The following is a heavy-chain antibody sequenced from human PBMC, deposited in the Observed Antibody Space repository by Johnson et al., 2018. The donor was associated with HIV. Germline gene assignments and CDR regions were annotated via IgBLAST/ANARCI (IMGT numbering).Heavy chain of an antibody. CDR3: ARALCSTSCYDAFDI. D-gene: IGHD2-2*01. V-gene: IGHV3-30*03. J-gene: IGHJ3*02. CDR1: GFTFSSYW. Sequence: QVQLVESGGGLVQPGGSLRLSCAASGFTFSSYWMSWVRQAPGKGLEWVAVISYDGSNKYYADSVKGRFTISRDNSKNTVYLQLHSLRAEDTAVYYCARALCSTSCYDAFDIWGQGTLATVSS. CDR2: ISYDGSNK.